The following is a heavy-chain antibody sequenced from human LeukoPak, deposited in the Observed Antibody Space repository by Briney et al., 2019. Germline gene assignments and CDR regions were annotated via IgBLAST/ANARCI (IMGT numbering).Heavy chain of an antibody. D-gene: IGHD2-21*02. CDR1: GDSVSSNSVT. CDR3: ARRLTQCDCFDP. J-gene: IGHJ5*02. V-gene: IGHV6-1*01. CDR2: TYYRSTWYN. Sequence: SQTLSLTCAISGDSVSSNSVTWNWIRQSPSRGLEWLGRTYYRSTWYNDYAVSVRGRITVNPDTSKNQFSLHLNSVTPEDTAVYYCARRLTQCDCFDPWGQGILVAVSS.